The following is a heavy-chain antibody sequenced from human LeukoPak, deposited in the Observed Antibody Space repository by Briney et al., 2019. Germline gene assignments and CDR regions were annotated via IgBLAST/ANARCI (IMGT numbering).Heavy chain of an antibody. CDR1: GGSFSGYY. Sequence: SETLSLTCAVYGGSFSGYYWSWIRQPPGKGLEWIGEINHSGSTNYNPSLKSRVTISVDTSKNQFSLKLSSVTAADTAVYYCARGGTMVRGVIIQYYYYGMDVWGQGTTVTVSS. CDR2: INHSGST. CDR3: ARGGTMVRGVIIQYYYYGMDV. D-gene: IGHD3-10*01. V-gene: IGHV4-34*01. J-gene: IGHJ6*02.